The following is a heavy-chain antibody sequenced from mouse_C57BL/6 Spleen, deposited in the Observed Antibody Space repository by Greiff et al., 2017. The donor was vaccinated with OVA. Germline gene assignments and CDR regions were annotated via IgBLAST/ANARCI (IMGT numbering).Heavy chain of an antibody. CDR1: GYAFSSYW. CDR2: IYPGDGGT. V-gene: IGHV1-80*01. Sequence: VQRVESGAELVKPGASVKISCKASGYAFSSYWMNWVKQRPGKGLEWIGQIYPGDGGTNYNGKFKGKATLTAYKSSSTAYMQLSSLTSEDSAVYFCARGGYDYGSWFAYWGQGTLVTVSA. CDR3: ARGGYDYGSWFAY. D-gene: IGHD2-4*01. J-gene: IGHJ3*01.